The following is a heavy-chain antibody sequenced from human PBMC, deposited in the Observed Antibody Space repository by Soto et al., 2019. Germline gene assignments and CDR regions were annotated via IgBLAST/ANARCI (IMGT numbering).Heavy chain of an antibody. V-gene: IGHV3-30*18. D-gene: IGHD1-1*01. CDR3: AKSVYNWNDGFFDY. CDR1: GFTFSSYG. CDR2: ISYDGINK. Sequence: QVQLVESGGGVVQPGRSLRLSCAASGFTFSSYGMHWVRQAPGKGLEWVSVISYDGINKNYADSVKGPFTISRDNFKNTLYLQMNSLRAEDTAVYYCAKSVYNWNDGFFDYWGQGTLVTVSS. J-gene: IGHJ4*02.